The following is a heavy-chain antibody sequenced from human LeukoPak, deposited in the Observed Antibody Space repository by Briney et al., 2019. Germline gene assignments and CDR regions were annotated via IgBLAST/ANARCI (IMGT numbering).Heavy chain of an antibody. CDR2: IYKTGST. D-gene: IGHD3-22*01. CDR1: GGSISSTTYY. CDR3: ARSRIVALSDY. Sequence: SSETLFLTCTVSGGSISSTTYYWAWIRQPPGKGLEWIGSIYKTGSTNYSPSLKSRVFISVDTSNNQFSLNLSSVTAADTAVYYCARSRIVALSDYWGQGTLVTVSS. V-gene: IGHV4-39*01. J-gene: IGHJ4*02.